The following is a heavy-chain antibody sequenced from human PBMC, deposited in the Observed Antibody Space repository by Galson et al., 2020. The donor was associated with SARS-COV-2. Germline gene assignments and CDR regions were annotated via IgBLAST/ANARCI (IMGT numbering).Heavy chain of an antibody. Sequence: ESPELYCAAPGFFLHPYAMRWVREAPAQGLEAVASISARAARTHYAEPVRGRFTVPRGNSTHMLFLPRDSLRAEDTASYYCARVEGTDYWGQGTPVAVSA. V-gene: IGHV3-23*01. CDR2: ISARAART. D-gene: IGHD3-10*01. CDR1: GFFLHPYA. J-gene: IGHJ4*02. CDR3: ARVEGTDY.